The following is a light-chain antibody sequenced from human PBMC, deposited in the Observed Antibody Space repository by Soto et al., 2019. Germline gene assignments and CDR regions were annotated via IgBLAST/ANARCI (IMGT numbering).Light chain of an antibody. J-gene: IGKJ1*01. CDR1: QSIVTY. Sequence: DIQMTQSPSSLSASVGDRVTITCRASQSIVTYLNWYLQKPGKAPKLLIYAASNLQSGVPSRFSGSGSGTDFTLTISSLQPEEFATYFCQQNYSTPPCTFGQGTKVEIK. CDR3: QQNYSTPPCT. CDR2: AAS. V-gene: IGKV1-39*01.